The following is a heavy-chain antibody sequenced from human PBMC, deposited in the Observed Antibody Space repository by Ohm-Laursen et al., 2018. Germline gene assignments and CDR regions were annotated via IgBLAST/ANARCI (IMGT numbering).Heavy chain of an antibody. J-gene: IGHJ4*02. V-gene: IGHV3-23*01. CDR3: ARHDGYGR. Sequence: GSLRLSCAASGFTFRWYAMSWVRQAPGKGLEWVSALSGSGDTTDYADSVEGRFTISRDNSKSTLFLQMNSLRAEDTAVYYCARHDGYGRWGQGTRVTVSS. CDR1: GFTFRWYA. CDR2: LSGSGDTT. D-gene: IGHD5-24*01.